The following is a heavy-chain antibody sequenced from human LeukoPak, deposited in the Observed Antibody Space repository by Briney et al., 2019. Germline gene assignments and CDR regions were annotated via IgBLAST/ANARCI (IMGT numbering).Heavy chain of an antibody. J-gene: IGHJ4*02. CDR3: ARDLKGDGYFDY. CDR2: INSDGSDT. Sequence: GGSLRLSCAASGFTFSSYWMHWVRQGPGKGLVRVSRINSDGSDTRYADSVKGRFTISRDNAKNTLSLQMNSLRAEDTAVYYCARDLKGDGYFDYWGQGTLVTVSS. CDR1: GFTFSSYW. V-gene: IGHV3-74*01. D-gene: IGHD2-21*02.